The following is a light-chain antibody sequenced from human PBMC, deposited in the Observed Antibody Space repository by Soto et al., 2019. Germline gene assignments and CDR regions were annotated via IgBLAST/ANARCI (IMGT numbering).Light chain of an antibody. Sequence: EILLTQSPGTLSLSPGERATLSCRASQSVTNNYVAWYQQKPGQAPRLLIHDASSRATGIPDRFSGGGSGTDFTLTISRLEPEDFAVYFCQQNAHSPLTFGQGTRVDIK. CDR1: QSVTNNY. CDR3: QQNAHSPLT. CDR2: DAS. J-gene: IGKJ1*01. V-gene: IGKV3-20*01.